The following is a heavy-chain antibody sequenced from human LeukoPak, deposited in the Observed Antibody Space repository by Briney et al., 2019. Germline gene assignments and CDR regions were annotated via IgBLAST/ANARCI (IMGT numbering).Heavy chain of an antibody. CDR3: ATDRERDPSVYYLV. V-gene: IGHV3-23*01. CDR1: GFTFSDYA. J-gene: IGHJ4*02. CDR2: ISDDGSGT. Sequence: GGSLRLSCAASGFTFSDYAMSWVRQAPGQGLEWVSTISDDGSGTYYADSVKGRFTISRNNSKNTLFLQINSLRAEDSAVYYCATDRERDPSVYYLVGGQGTLITVSS. D-gene: IGHD3-22*01.